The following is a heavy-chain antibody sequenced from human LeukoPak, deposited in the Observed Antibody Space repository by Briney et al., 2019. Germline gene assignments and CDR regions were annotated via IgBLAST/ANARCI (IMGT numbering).Heavy chain of an antibody. V-gene: IGHV4-39*01. J-gene: IGHJ3*02. CDR3: ATVATAFDI. Sequence: PSETLSLTCTVSGGSISSSSYYWGWIRQPPGKGLEWIGSIYYSENTYYNPSLKSRVTISVDTSKNQFSLKLSSVTAADTAVYYCATVATAFDIWGQGTMVTVSS. D-gene: IGHD2-15*01. CDR2: IYYSENT. CDR1: GGSISSSSYY.